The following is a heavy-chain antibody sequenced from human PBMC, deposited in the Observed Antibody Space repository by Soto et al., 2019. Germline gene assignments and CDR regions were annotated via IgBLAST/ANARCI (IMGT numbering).Heavy chain of an antibody. CDR1: GFTFSSYS. V-gene: IGHV3-48*01. CDR2: ISSSSSTI. Sequence: GGSLRLSCAASGFTFSSYSMNWVRQAPGKGLEWVSYISSSSSTIYYADSVKGRFTISRDNAKNSLYPQMNSLRAEDTAVYYCAREADYVNWFAPWGQGTLVTVSS. D-gene: IGHD4-17*01. J-gene: IGHJ5*02. CDR3: AREADYVNWFAP.